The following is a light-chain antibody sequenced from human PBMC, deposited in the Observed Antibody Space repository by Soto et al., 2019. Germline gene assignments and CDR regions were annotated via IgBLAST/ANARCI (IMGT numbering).Light chain of an antibody. CDR3: QQYNNWPLT. CDR2: GAS. CDR1: QSVSSN. J-gene: IGKJ4*01. V-gene: IGKV3-15*01. Sequence: EVVMTQSPATLSVSLGDRATLSCRASQSVSSNLAWYQQKPGQGPRLLIYGASTRATGIPARFSGSGSGTEFTLTISSLQSEDFAVYYCQQYNNWPLTLGGGTKVDIK.